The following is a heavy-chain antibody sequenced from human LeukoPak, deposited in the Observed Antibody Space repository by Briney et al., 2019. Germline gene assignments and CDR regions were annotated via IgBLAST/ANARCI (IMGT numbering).Heavy chain of an antibody. CDR1: GGSFSGYY. D-gene: IGHD3-3*01. CDR3: ARSSARNYDFWSGYGKASGALDI. J-gene: IGHJ3*02. V-gene: IGHV4-34*01. CDR2: INHSGST. Sequence: SETLSLTCAVYGGSFSGYYWSWIRQPPGKGLKWIGGINHSGSTNYNPSLKSRVTISVDTSKNQFSLKLSSVTAADTAVYYCARSSARNYDFWSGYGKASGALDIWGQGTMVTVSS.